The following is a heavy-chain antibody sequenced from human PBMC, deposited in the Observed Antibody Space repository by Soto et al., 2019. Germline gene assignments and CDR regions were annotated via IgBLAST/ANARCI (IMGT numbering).Heavy chain of an antibody. CDR3: ARAIVLVPAAMVWFDP. J-gene: IGHJ5*02. CDR2: IYYSGST. D-gene: IGHD2-2*01. V-gene: IGHV4-30-4*01. CDR1: GGSISSGDYY. Sequence: SETLSLTCTVSGGSISSGDYYWSWIRQPPGKGLEWIGYIYYSGSTYYNPSLKSRVTISVDTSKNQFSLKLSSVTAADTAVFYCARAIVLVPAAMVWFDPWGQGTLVTVSS.